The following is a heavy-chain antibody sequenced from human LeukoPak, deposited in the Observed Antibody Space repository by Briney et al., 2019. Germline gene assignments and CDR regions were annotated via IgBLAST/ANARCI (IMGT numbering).Heavy chain of an antibody. Sequence: GGSLRLSCAASGFTFSSYAMHWVRQAPGKGLEWVALISYDGSNKYYADSVKGRFTISRDNAKNTVFLQMDSLRVEDTAVYYCARESVRRISMRAKGYFDYWGQGTRVTVSS. CDR2: ISYDGSNK. D-gene: IGHD3-22*01. J-gene: IGHJ4*02. V-gene: IGHV3-30*04. CDR1: GFTFSSYA. CDR3: ARESVRRISMRAKGYFDY.